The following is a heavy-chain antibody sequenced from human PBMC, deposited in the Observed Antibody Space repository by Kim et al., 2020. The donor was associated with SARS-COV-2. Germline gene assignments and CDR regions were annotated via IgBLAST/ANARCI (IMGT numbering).Heavy chain of an antibody. J-gene: IGHJ4*02. Sequence: SETLSLTCTVSGGSISSSSYYWGWIRQPPGKGLEWIGSIYYSGSTYYNPSLKSRVTISVDTSKNQFSLKLSSVTAADTAVYYCARRRVAGDTAMVRWHYFDYWGQGTLVTVSS. CDR1: GGSISSSSYY. V-gene: IGHV4-39*01. D-gene: IGHD5-18*01. CDR3: ARRRVAGDTAMVRWHYFDY. CDR2: IYYSGST.